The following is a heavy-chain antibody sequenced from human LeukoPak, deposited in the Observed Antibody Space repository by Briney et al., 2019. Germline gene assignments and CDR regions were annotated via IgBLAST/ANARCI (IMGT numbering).Heavy chain of an antibody. CDR3: AREDAGYCSSISCRRLDY. J-gene: IGHJ4*02. D-gene: IGHD2-2*01. V-gene: IGHV3-21*01. CDR1: GFTFSSYS. CDR2: ISSTSSYT. Sequence: GGSLRLSCAASGFTFSSYSMNWVRQAPGKGLEWVSSISSTSSYTYYADSVKGRFTISRDNAKNSLYLQMNSLRAEDTAVYYCAREDAGYCSSISCRRLDYWGQGTLVTVSS.